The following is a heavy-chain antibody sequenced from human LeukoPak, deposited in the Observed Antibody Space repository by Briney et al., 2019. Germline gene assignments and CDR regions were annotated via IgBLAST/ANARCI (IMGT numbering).Heavy chain of an antibody. V-gene: IGHV4-4*07. J-gene: IGHJ4*02. Sequence: DPLSLLCTLCGGPMSSCYWRCMPRSAGEGLVGVGRIYTSGSTNYHPSPKSPVTMSVDTSKYQFTLKLSSVTAADTVVYYCAALPYNGGTLYIDFWGQGTLVTVSS. CDR1: GGPMSSCY. CDR2: IYTSGST. CDR3: AALPYNGGTLYIDF. D-gene: IGHD3-10*01.